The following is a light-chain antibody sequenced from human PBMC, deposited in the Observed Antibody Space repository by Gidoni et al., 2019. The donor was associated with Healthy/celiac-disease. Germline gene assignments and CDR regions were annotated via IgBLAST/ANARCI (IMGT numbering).Light chain of an antibody. CDR3: HQYNNCPPLT. Sequence: EIVMTQSPATLSVDPGERATLSCRASQSVSSHLAWYQQKTGQAPRLLIYGASTRATGIPARFIGSGSGTEFTLPISSLQSQDFAVYYCHQYNNCPPLTFGGGTKVEIK. CDR2: GAS. CDR1: QSVSSH. J-gene: IGKJ4*01. V-gene: IGKV3-15*01.